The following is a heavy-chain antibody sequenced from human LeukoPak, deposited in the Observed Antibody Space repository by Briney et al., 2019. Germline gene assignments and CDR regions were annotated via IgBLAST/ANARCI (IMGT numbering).Heavy chain of an antibody. D-gene: IGHD3-22*01. V-gene: IGHV3-48*01. CDR1: GFTFSSYS. CDR3: ARDDSSGSDAFDI. Sequence: GGSLRLSCAASGFTFSSYSMTWVRQAPGKGLEWVSYISSSSSTIYYADSVKGRFTISRDNAKNSLYLQMNSLRAEDTAVYYCARDDSSGSDAFDIWGQGTMVTVSS. J-gene: IGHJ3*02. CDR2: ISSSSSTI.